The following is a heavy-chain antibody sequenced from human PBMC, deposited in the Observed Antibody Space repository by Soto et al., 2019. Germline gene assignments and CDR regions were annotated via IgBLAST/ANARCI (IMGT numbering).Heavy chain of an antibody. Sequence: QLQLQESGPGLVKPSETLSLTCTVSGGSISSSSYYWGWIRQPPGKGLEWIGSIYYSGSTYYNPSLTSRVTISVATSKNQFSLKLSSVTAADTAVYYCARQQLVWGLHWGQGTLVTVSS. D-gene: IGHD3-16*01. CDR2: IYYSGST. J-gene: IGHJ4*02. V-gene: IGHV4-39*01. CDR1: GGSISSSSYY. CDR3: ARQQLVWGLH.